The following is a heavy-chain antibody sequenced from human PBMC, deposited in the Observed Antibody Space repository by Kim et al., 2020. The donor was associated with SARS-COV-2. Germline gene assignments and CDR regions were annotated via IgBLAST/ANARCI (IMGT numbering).Heavy chain of an antibody. D-gene: IGHD3-10*01. CDR1: VGTFSSYA. CDR2: IIPIFGTA. CDR3: ARHDSYGSGSYDNLGAYM. V-gene: IGHV1-69*13. J-gene: IGHJ6*03. Sequence: SVKVSCKASVGTFSSYAIIWVRQAPGQGLECMVGIIPIFGTANYAQQFQGRVTITADESTSTAYIDLSSLRSEDTSVHYCARHDSYGSGSYDNLGAYM.